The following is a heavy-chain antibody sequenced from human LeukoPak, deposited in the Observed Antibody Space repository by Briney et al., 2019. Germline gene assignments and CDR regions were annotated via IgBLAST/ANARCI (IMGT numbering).Heavy chain of an antibody. J-gene: IGHJ4*02. Sequence: GGSLRLSCAASGFSFSSYAVSWVRQAPGRGLEWVSGISDGGSRTYYADSVKGRFTISRDDSKNTLYLQMNSLRAEDTAVYYCAKFSGYELEGIKIDYWGQGTLVTVSS. CDR1: GFSFSSYA. D-gene: IGHD5-12*01. CDR2: ISDGGSRT. V-gene: IGHV3-23*01. CDR3: AKFSGYELEGIKIDY.